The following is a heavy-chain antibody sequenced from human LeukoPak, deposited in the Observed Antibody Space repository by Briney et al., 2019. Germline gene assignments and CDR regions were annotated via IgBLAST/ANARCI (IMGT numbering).Heavy chain of an antibody. J-gene: IGHJ3*02. D-gene: IGHD1-26*01. V-gene: IGHV4-59*01. Sequence: PSETLSLTCTVSGVSISRYYWSWLRQPPGKGLEWIGYIYYSGSTNYNPSLKSRVTISVDTSNNQFSLKLSSVTAADTAVYYCAREKYSGSYYYDDAFDIWGQGTMVTVSS. CDR3: AREKYSGSYYYDDAFDI. CDR1: GVSISRYY. CDR2: IYYSGST.